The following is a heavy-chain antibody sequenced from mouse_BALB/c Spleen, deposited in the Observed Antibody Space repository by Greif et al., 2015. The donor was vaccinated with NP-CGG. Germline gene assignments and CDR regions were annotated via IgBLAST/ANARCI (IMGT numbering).Heavy chain of an antibody. CDR3: AREGGWANSLLRPFAY. D-gene: IGHD1-2*01. CDR2: IWAGGST. Sequence: VQLVESGPGLVAPSQSLSITCTVSGFSLTSYGVHWVRQPPGKGLEWLGVIWAGGSTNYNSALMSRLSISKDNSKSXVFLKMNSLQTDDTAMYYCAREGGWANSLLRPFAYWGQGTLVTVSA. V-gene: IGHV2-9*02. J-gene: IGHJ3*01. CDR1: GFSLTSYG.